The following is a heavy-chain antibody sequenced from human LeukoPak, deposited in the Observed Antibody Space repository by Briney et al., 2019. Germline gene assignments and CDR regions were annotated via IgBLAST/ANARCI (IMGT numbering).Heavy chain of an antibody. CDR1: GGSVSSGSYY. CDR2: ICYNGST. J-gene: IGHJ4*02. V-gene: IGHV4-61*01. CDR3: ASDRGGSNSRGLGIY. D-gene: IGHD4-23*01. Sequence: AETLSLTCSVSGGSVSSGSYYWSWVRQPPGKGLECIGYICYNGSTNYNPSLKSQVIISVDTSNDQLSQKLNSVTAADTAVYYCASDRGGSNSRGLGIYWGQGTLVTVSS.